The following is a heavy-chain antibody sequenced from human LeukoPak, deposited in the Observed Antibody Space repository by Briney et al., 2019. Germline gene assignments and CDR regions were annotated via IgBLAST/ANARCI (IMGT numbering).Heavy chain of an antibody. V-gene: IGHV3-21*01. J-gene: IGHJ6*04. D-gene: IGHD2-2*01. Sequence: SGGSLRLSCAASGFTFENHAIHWVRQAPGKGLEWVSSISSSSSYIYYAVSVKGRFTISRDNAKNSLYLQMNSPRAEDTAVYYCARLTVVPARIPPYVAAPSWDVWGKGTTVTVSS. CDR2: ISSSSSYI. CDR3: ARLTVVPARIPPYVAAPSWDV. CDR1: GFTFENHA.